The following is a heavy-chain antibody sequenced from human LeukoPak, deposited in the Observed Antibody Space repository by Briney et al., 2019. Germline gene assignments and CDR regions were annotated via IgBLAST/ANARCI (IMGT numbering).Heavy chain of an antibody. CDR1: GFTFSNAW. V-gene: IGHV3-15*07. CDR3: TTDPPLYYDILTVFYNFDY. J-gene: IGHJ4*02. Sequence: GGSLRLSCAASGFTFSNAWMNWVRQAPGKGLEWVGRIKSKTDGGTTDYAAPVKGRFTISRDDSKNTLYLQMNSLKTEDKAVYYGTTDPPLYYDILTVFYNFDYWGQGPLVTVSS. D-gene: IGHD3-9*01. CDR2: IKSKTDGGTT.